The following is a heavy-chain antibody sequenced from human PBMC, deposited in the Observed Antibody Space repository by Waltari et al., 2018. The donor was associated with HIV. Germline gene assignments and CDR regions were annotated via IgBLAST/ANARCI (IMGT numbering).Heavy chain of an antibody. V-gene: IGHV6-1*01. J-gene: IGHJ6*02. Sequence: QVQLQQSGPGLVKPSQTLSLTCAISGDSVSSNSAAWNWIRQSPSRGLEWLGRTSYRSKWYNDYSAPVKRRITINPDTSNNQFSLQLNAVTPEDTAVYYCARSAPLSARLGTLIWFGELSSYYGMDVWGQGTTVTVSS. CDR2: TSYRSKWYN. D-gene: IGHD3-10*01. CDR3: ARSAPLSARLGTLIWFGELSSYYGMDV. CDR1: GDSVSSNSAA.